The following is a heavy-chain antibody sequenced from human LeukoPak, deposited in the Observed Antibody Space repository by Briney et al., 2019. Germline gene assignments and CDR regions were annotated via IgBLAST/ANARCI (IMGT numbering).Heavy chain of an antibody. D-gene: IGHD3-22*01. CDR2: ISPYNGNT. J-gene: IGHJ4*02. CDR1: GYTFNTYG. Sequence: ASVKVSGKPSGYTFNTYGITWVRQAPRQGLEWMGWISPYNGNTNYAQKFQGRVTLTTDTSTSTAYMELRSLRSDDTAVYYCARGPHERSGYPDDWGQGTLVTVSS. V-gene: IGHV1-18*01. CDR3: ARGPHERSGYPDD.